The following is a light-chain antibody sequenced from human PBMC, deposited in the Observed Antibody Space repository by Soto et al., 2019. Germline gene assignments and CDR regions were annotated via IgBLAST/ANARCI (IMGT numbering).Light chain of an antibody. CDR1: SSDVGGFNY. Sequence: QSALTQPASVSGSPGQSITISCTGSSSDVGGFNYVSWYQQHPGKAPKLMIYEVSNRPSGVSNRFSGSKSDNTASLTSSGLQVEDEADYYCSSYTSSNTLTFGTGTKVTVL. V-gene: IGLV2-14*01. CDR2: EVS. CDR3: SSYTSSNTLT. J-gene: IGLJ1*01.